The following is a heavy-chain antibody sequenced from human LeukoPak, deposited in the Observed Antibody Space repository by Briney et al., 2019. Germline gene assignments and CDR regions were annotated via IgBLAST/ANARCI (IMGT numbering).Heavy chain of an antibody. V-gene: IGHV1-2*02. D-gene: IGHD6-6*01. CDR1: GYTFTGYY. Sequence: ASVKVSCKASGYTFTGYYMHWVRQAPGQGLERMGWINPNSGGTNYAQKFQGRVTMTRDASISTAYMELSRLRSDDTAVYYCARVLSGVSSSSDPPDYWGQGTLVTVSS. CDR3: ARVLSGVSSSSDPPDY. CDR2: INPNSGGT. J-gene: IGHJ4*02.